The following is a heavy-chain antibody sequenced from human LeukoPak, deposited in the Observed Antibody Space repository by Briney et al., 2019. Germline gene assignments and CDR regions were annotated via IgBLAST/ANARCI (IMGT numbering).Heavy chain of an antibody. Sequence: PGGSLRLSCAASGFTFSSYSMNWVRQAPGKGLKWVSSISGSSSYIYYADSVKGRFTISRDNAKNSLYLQMNSLRAEDTAVYYCARDKVIQLWFVGKGHYGMDVWGQGTTVTVSS. CDR3: ARDKVIQLWFVGKGHYGMDV. J-gene: IGHJ6*02. CDR1: GFTFSSYS. CDR2: ISGSSSYI. V-gene: IGHV3-21*01. D-gene: IGHD5-18*01.